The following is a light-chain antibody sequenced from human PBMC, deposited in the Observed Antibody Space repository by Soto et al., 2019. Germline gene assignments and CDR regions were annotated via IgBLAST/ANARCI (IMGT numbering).Light chain of an antibody. Sequence: DIQMTQSPSTLSASVGDRVTITCRASQSISNWLAWYQQKPGRAPRLLIYDASTLESGVPARFSGSGSGTEFTLAIGSLQPDDFATYYCQQYDTYSPGTYTFGQGSKLEI. CDR3: QQYDTYSPGTYT. CDR1: QSISNW. CDR2: DAS. V-gene: IGKV1-5*01. J-gene: IGKJ2*01.